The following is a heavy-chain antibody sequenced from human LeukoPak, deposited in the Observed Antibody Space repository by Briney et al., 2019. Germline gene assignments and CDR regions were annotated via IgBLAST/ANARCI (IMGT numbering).Heavy chain of an antibody. CDR3: ARGLHIVVVPGATFFDL. V-gene: IGHV3-21*01. J-gene: IGHJ5*02. CDR2: ICSSSSYI. CDR1: GFTFSSYS. Sequence: GGSLRLSCAASGFTFSSYSMNWVRQAPGNGLEGVSSICSSSSYIYYADSVKGRFTISRDNAKNSLYLQMNSLRAEDTAVYYCARGLHIVVVPGATFFDLWGQGTLVSVSS. D-gene: IGHD2-2*01.